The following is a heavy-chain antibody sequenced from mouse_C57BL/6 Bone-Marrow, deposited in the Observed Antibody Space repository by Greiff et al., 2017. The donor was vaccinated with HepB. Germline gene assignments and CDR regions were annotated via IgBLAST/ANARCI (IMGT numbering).Heavy chain of an antibody. J-gene: IGHJ3*01. Sequence: VQLKQSGPELVKPGDSVKISCKASGYSFTGYFMNWVMQSHGKSLEWIGRINPYNGDTFYNQKFKGKATLTVDKSSSTAHMELRSLTSEDSAVYYCARERGYGSSLFAYWGQGTLVTVSA. V-gene: IGHV1-20*01. CDR2: INPYNGDT. D-gene: IGHD1-1*01. CDR1: GYSFTGYF. CDR3: ARERGYGSSLFAY.